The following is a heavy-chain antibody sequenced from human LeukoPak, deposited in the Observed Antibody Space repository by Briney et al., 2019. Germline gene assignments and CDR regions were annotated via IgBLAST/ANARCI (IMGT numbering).Heavy chain of an antibody. D-gene: IGHD2-2*01. CDR2: IIGSAVNT. V-gene: IGHV3-23*01. J-gene: IGHJ6*02. CDR3: AKHREYCTTTSCFYYGMDV. CDR1: GLTVSSHG. Sequence: PGGSLRLSCGASGLTVSSHGMSWVRQAPGKGLEWVSTIIGSAVNTYYADSVKGRFTISRDDSKNTVYLQMNSLRAEDTALYYCAKHREYCTTTSCFYYGMDVWGQGTTVAVSS.